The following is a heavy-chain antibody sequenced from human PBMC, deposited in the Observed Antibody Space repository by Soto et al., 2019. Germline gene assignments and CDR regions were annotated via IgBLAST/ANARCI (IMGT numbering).Heavy chain of an antibody. D-gene: IGHD1-26*01. Sequence: QVQLQESGPGLVKPSGTLSLTCAVSGGSISSSDWWSWVRQPPGEGLEWIGEIFHRGSTNYNPSLKSRVSISADRSKSQFSLNLSSVTAADTAVYYCASILGARDYWGRGTLVTVSS. V-gene: IGHV4-4*02. CDR2: IFHRGST. J-gene: IGHJ4*02. CDR3: ASILGARDY. CDR1: GGSISSSDW.